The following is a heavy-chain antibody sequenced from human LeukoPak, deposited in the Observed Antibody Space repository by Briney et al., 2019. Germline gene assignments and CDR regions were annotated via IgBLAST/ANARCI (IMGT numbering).Heavy chain of an antibody. V-gene: IGHV3-23*01. CDR2: ISGSGGIT. CDR1: GFTFSSFG. CDR3: AKKYSGSGYYFDS. Sequence: GGSLRLSCVASGFTFSSFGMSWVRQAPGKGLEWVSLISGSGGITYYADSVKGRFTISRENSKNTLYLQMNSLRAEDTGVYYCAKKYSGSGYYFDSWGQGTLVTVSS. D-gene: IGHD6-13*01. J-gene: IGHJ4*02.